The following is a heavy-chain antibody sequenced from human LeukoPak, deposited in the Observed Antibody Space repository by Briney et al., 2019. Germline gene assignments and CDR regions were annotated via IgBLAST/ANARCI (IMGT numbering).Heavy chain of an antibody. V-gene: IGHV7-4-1*02. J-gene: IGHJ4*02. D-gene: IGHD6-13*01. CDR3: ARVSPQDSSWYYFDY. CDR1: GYTFTSYA. CDR2: INTNTGNP. Sequence: ASVKVSCKASGYTFTSYAMNWVRQAPGQGLEWMGWINTNTGNPTYAQGFTGRFVFSLDTSVNTAYLQISSLKAEDTAVYYCARVSPQDSSWYYFDYWGQGTLVTVSS.